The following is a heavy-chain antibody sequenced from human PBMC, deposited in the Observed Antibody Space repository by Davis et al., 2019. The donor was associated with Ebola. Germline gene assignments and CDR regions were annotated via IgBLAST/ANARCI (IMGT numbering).Heavy chain of an antibody. CDR2: INHSGST. V-gene: IGHV4-34*01. CDR3: ARGPGRLTPIAAAGRYYYYGMDV. J-gene: IGHJ6*02. Sequence: SETLSLTCAVYGGSFSGYYWSWIRQPPGKGLEWIGEINHSGSTKYNPSLKSRVTISVDTSKNQFSLQLRSVTAADPAVYYSARGPGRLTPIAAAGRYYYYGMDVWGQGTTVTVSS. CDR1: GGSFSGYY. D-gene: IGHD6-13*01.